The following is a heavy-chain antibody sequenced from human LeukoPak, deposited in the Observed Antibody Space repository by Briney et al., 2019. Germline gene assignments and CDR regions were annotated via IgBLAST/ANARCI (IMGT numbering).Heavy chain of an antibody. J-gene: IGHJ4*02. CDR1: GFDFSGFY. V-gene: IGHV3-73*01. D-gene: IGHD3-9*01. CDR3: ARALYYDILTNYQTHTYYFDY. CDR2: IRSKPSSYTT. Sequence: GGSQRLSCAASGFDFSGFYMHWVRQASGRGLEWVGLIRSKPSSYTTVYAASVKGRFTISRDDSKNTAYLQMNSLKAEDTAVYYCARALYYDILTNYQTHTYYFDYWGQGTLLTVSS.